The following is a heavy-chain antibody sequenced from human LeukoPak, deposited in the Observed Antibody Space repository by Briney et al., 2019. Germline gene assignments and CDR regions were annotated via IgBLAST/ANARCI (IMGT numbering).Heavy chain of an antibody. J-gene: IGHJ4*02. V-gene: IGHV4-30-4*01. CDR1: GGSISSGDYY. CDR3: ARIIEMVTITD. CDR2: IYYSGST. D-gene: IGHD5-24*01. Sequence: SQTLSLTCTVSGGSISSGDYYWSWIRQPPGKGLEWIGFIYYSGSTYYNPSLKSRVTISVDASKNQFSLKLSSVTAADTAVYYCARIIEMVTITDWGQGTLVTVSS.